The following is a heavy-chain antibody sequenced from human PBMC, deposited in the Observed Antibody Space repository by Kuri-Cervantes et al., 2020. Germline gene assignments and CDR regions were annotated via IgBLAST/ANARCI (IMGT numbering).Heavy chain of an antibody. CDR3: ARDRDDFWSGYPPSFDY. D-gene: IGHD3-3*01. V-gene: IGHV3-48*04. J-gene: IGHJ4*02. Sequence: GESLKISCAASGFTFSSYSMNWVRQAPGKGLEWVSYISSSGSTIYYADSVKGRFTISRDNAKNSLYLQMNSLRAEDTAVYYCARDRDDFWSGYPPSFDYWGQGTLVTVSS. CDR2: ISSSGSTI. CDR1: GFTFSSYS.